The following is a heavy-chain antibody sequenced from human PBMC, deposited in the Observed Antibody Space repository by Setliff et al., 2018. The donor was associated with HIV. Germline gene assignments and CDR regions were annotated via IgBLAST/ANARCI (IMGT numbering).Heavy chain of an antibody. V-gene: IGHV1-46*01. J-gene: IGHJ6*03. D-gene: IGHD3-10*01. CDR2: INPGGGNT. CDR1: GYTLTTYY. CDR3: ARGLRGVIKGRYYYMDV. Sequence: ASVKVSCKASGYTLTTYYIHWMRQAPGQGLEWLAVINPGGGNTNYAQKFQGRVTVTRDTSTSTAYMELSSLRSEDTAVYYCARGLRGVIKGRYYYMDVWGKGTTVTVSS.